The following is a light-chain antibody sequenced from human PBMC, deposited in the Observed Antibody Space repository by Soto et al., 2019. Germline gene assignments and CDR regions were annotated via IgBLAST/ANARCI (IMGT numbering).Light chain of an antibody. CDR2: KAS. J-gene: IGKJ1*01. V-gene: IGKV1-5*03. Sequence: IQMTQSPSTLSASVGDRFTITCRASQSISSWLAWYQQRPGKPPNLLIYKASSLESGVPSRFSGSGSGTEFTLTISSLQPDDFATYYCQHYNSYSEAFGQGTKVDIK. CDR3: QHYNSYSEA. CDR1: QSISSW.